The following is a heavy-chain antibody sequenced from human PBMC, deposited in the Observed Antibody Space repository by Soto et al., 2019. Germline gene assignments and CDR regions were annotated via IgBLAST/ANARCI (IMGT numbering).Heavy chain of an antibody. D-gene: IGHD3-16*01. CDR3: GRDLGVNPRPDIDL. CDR2: INSGSSFA. J-gene: IGHJ5*02. CDR1: GFTFGFYT. V-gene: IGHV3-21*06. Sequence: PGGTLTLSCAASGFTFGFYTMNWARQAPGRGLEWVSSINSGSSFAYHAPSLKGRFSVSRDTAKSPLYLQMNSVRAEDTGIYYCGRDLGVNPRPDIDLWGQGALVTVSS.